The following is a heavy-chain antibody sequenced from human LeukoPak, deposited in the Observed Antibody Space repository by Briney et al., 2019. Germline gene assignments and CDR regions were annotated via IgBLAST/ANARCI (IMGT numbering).Heavy chain of an antibody. D-gene: IGHD3-10*01. V-gene: IGHV1-69*01. J-gene: IGHJ5*02. CDR1: RGTFSSYA. CDR2: IIPIFGTA. CDR3: ARSTYYYGSGSYPAHFDP. Sequence: ASVKVSCKASRGTFSSYAISWVRQAPGQGLEWMGGIIPIFGTANYAQKFQGRVTITADESTSTAYMELSSLRSEDTAVYYCARSTYYYGSGSYPAHFDPWGQGTLVTVSS.